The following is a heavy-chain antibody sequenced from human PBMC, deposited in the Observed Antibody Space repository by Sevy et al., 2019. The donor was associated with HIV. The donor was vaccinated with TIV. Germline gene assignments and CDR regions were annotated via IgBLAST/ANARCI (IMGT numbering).Heavy chain of an antibody. J-gene: IGHJ3*02. Sequence: ASVKVSCKASGYTFTGYYMHWVRQAPGQGLEWMGWINPNSGGTNYAQKFQGWVTMTRDTSISTAYMELSRLRSDDTAVYYCARGGGYFGFDAFDIWGQGTMVTVSS. CDR1: GYTFTGYY. CDR2: INPNSGGT. CDR3: ARGGGYFGFDAFDI. V-gene: IGHV1-2*04. D-gene: IGHD1-26*01.